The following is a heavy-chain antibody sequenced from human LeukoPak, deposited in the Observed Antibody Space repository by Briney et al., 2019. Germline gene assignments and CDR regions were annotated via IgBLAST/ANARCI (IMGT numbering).Heavy chain of an antibody. CDR3: ARGGGTMDFDY. Sequence: PGGSLRLSCAASGLTFSTYSMNWVRQAPGKGLEWVSSISSSSTYIYYTDSVKGRFTISRDNAKNSLYLQMNSLRAEDTAVYYCARGGGTMDFDYWGQGTLVTVSS. D-gene: IGHD4/OR15-4a*01. CDR1: GLTFSTYS. CDR2: ISSSSTYI. V-gene: IGHV3-21*01. J-gene: IGHJ4*02.